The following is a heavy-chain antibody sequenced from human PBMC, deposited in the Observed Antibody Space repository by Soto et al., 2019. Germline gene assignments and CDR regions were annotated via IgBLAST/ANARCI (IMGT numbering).Heavy chain of an antibody. J-gene: IGHJ6*02. CDR1: GGSINYSY. CDR3: ARVNYGDYYYGMDV. V-gene: IGHV4-59*01. CDR2: ISYTGSA. Sequence: SETLSLTCTVSGGSINYSYWTWIRQPPGKGLEWIGYISYTGSANYNASLKSRLTISVDTSKNQFSLKFSSVTAADTALYYCARVNYGDYYYGMDVWGQGTTVTVSS. D-gene: IGHD4-17*01.